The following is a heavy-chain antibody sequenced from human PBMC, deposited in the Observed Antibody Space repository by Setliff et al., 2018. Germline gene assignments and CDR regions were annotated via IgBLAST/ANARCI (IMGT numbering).Heavy chain of an antibody. J-gene: IGHJ4*02. V-gene: IGHV3-43D*04. D-gene: IGHD6-13*01. Sequence: SCAASGFTFDDYAMHWVRQAPGKGLEWVSLISWDGGSTYYADSVKGRFTISRDNSKNTLYLQMNSLGAEDTAVYYCARLGFEYSSSWHIDYWGQGTLVTVSS. CDR1: GFTFDDYA. CDR3: ARLGFEYSSSWHIDY. CDR2: ISWDGGST.